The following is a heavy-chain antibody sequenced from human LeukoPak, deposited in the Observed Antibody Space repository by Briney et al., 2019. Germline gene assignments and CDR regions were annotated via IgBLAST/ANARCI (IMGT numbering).Heavy chain of an antibody. CDR1: GFTFGSYG. V-gene: IGHV3-21*06. J-gene: IGHJ4*02. CDR2: ISSSSTYI. Sequence: GGSLRLSCAASGFTFGSYGMNWVRQAPGKGLEWVSFISSSSTYIYYADSLKGRFTISRDNAKNSLYLQMNSLRAEDTAVYYCARDGVAELMSALDYWGQGILVTVSS. CDR3: ARDGVAELMSALDY. D-gene: IGHD1-26*01.